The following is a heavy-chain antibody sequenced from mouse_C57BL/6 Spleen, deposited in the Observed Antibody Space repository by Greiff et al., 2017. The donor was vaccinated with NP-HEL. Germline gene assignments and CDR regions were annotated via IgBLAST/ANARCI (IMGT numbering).Heavy chain of an antibody. CDR2: IYPGNSDT. CDR1: GYTFTSYW. J-gene: IGHJ1*03. Sequence: EVQLQQSGTVLARPGASVKMSCKTSGYTFTSYWMHWVKQRPGQGLEWIGAIYPGNSDTSYNQTFKGTAKLTAVTSASTAYMELSSLTNEDSACYSCTRGGNRYFDVWGTGTTVTVSS. V-gene: IGHV1-5*01. CDR3: TRGGNRYFDV. D-gene: IGHD5-2*01.